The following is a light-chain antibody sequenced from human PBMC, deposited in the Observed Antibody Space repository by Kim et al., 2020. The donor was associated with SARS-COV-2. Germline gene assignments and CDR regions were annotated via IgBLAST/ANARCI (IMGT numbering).Light chain of an antibody. V-gene: IGKV3-15*01. Sequence: SVSPGERGTLSCRASQSVSSNLAWYQQKPGQAPRLLIYGASTRATEIPARFSGSGSGTEFTLTISSLQSEDFAVYYCHQYNEWPLTFGGGTKLEIK. CDR2: GAS. CDR1: QSVSSN. J-gene: IGKJ4*01. CDR3: HQYNEWPLT.